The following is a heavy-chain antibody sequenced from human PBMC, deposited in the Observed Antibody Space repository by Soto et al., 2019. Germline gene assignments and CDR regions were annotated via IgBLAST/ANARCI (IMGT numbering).Heavy chain of an antibody. J-gene: IGHJ5*02. CDR1: RLTFSSYA. D-gene: IGHD2-8*01. CDR3: ARGTSLYCTNVVCPCFDL. Sequence: GGSLRLSCAASRLTFSSYAMHWVRQAPGKGLEWVSVISYDGSNKYYADSVKGRFTISRDNYKNTLYLQMNSLRAEDAAVYYCARGTSLYCTNVVCPCFDLCGQATLVTVSS. V-gene: IGHV3-30-3*01. CDR2: ISYDGSNK.